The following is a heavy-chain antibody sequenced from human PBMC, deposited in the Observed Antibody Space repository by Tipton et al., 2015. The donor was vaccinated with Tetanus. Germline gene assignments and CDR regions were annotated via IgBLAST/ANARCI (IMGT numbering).Heavy chain of an antibody. CDR3: ARDLGSVVVEGRFDP. Sequence: LSLTCTVSGGSISSYYWSWIRQPAGKGLEWIGRIYTSGSTNYNPSLKSRVTMSVDTSKNQFSPKLSSVTAADTAVYYCARDLGSVVVEGRFDPWGQGTLVTVSS. D-gene: IGHD2-15*01. CDR2: IYTSGST. V-gene: IGHV4-4*07. J-gene: IGHJ5*02. CDR1: GGSISSYY.